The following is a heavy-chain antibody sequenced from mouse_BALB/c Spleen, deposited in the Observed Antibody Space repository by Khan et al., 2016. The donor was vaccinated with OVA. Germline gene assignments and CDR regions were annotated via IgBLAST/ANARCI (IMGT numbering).Heavy chain of an antibody. D-gene: IGHD1-1*01. CDR3: ARGNYYGHYFDY. J-gene: IGHJ2*01. V-gene: IGHV3-2*02. CDR2: ISYSDVT. Sequence: EVQLQESGPGLVKPSQSLSLTCTVTGYSITSGYAWNWIRQFPGNKLEWMGYISYSDVTNYNPSLKSRISITRDTSKNEFFLQVNSVTTEDKATYYCARGNYYGHYFDYWGQGTTLTVSS. CDR1: GYSITSGYA.